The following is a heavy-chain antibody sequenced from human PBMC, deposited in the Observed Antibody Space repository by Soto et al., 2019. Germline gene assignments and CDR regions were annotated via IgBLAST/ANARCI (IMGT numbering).Heavy chain of an antibody. CDR1: GGSIDNGHSF. V-gene: IGHV4-39*01. CDR3: IRVVEAASRHTDCYS. D-gene: IGHD3-22*01. CDR2: VYYSGGA. J-gene: IGHJ4*02. Sequence: PSETLSLTCGVSGGSIDNGHSFWGWVRQPPGKGLEFIGSVYYSGGAYYSPSLKSRVTVSVDTSKNQLSLRVNSVTAADTAVYYRIRVVEAASRHTDCYSWGQGILGTV.